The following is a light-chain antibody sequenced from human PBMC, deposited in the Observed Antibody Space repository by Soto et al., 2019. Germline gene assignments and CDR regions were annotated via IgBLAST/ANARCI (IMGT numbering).Light chain of an antibody. V-gene: IGKV3-20*01. J-gene: IGKJ1*01. Sequence: EIVLTQSPGTLSLSPGERATLSCRASQSVSRNYLVWYQQKPGQAPRLLICGASSRATGIPDRFSGSGSGTDFTLTISKLEPEDFAVYYCQQSGSSPWTFGQGTKVEIK. CDR1: QSVSRNY. CDR2: GAS. CDR3: QQSGSSPWT.